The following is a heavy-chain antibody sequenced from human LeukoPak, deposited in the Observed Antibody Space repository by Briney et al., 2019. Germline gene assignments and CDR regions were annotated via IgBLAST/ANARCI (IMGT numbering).Heavy chain of an antibody. J-gene: IGHJ4*02. CDR1: GFTFSSYA. D-gene: IGHD2-15*01. CDR2: ISYDRSNK. V-gene: IGHV3-30*04. Sequence: GGSLRLSCAASGFTFSSYAMHWVRQAPGKGLEWVAVISYDRSNKYYADSVKGRFTISRDNSKNTLYLQMNSLRAEDTAVYYCARDQVPDSLLPDYWGQGTLVTVSS. CDR3: ARDQVPDSLLPDY.